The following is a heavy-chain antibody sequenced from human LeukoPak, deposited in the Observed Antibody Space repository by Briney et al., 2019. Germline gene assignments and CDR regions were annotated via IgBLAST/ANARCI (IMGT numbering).Heavy chain of an antibody. D-gene: IGHD6-19*01. CDR2: IYYSGST. CDR3: ARHDSSGWLFDY. V-gene: IGHV4-39*01. CDR1: GGSISSSSYY. J-gene: IGHJ4*02. Sequence: SETLSLTCTVSGGSISSSSYYWGWIRQPPGKGLEWIGSIYYSGSTYYNPSLKRRVTISVDTSKNQFSLKLSSVTAADTAVYYCARHDSSGWLFDYWGQGTLVTVSS.